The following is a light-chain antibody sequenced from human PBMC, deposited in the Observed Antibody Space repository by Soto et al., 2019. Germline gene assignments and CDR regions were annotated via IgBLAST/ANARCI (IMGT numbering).Light chain of an antibody. Sequence: DIQMTQSRSTLSASVGDRVTITCRASQSIASWLAWYQQKPGKAPELLIYDASSLKSGVPSRFSGSGSGTEFTLTISDLQPDDFATYYCQQYNTYVFGQGTKVDMK. J-gene: IGKJ1*01. CDR2: DAS. CDR1: QSIASW. CDR3: QQYNTYV. V-gene: IGKV1-5*01.